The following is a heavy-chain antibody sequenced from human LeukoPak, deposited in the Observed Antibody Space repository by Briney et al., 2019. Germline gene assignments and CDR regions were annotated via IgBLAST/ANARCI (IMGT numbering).Heavy chain of an antibody. CDR2: ISSNGGST. D-gene: IGHD3-22*01. Sequence: PGGSLRPSCSASGXTFSSYAMHWVRQAPGKGLEYVSAISSNGGSTYYADSVKGRFTISRDNSKNTLYLQMNSLRAEDTAVYYCARKGYYASSGYLGYFQHWGQGTLVTVSS. CDR1: GXTFSSYA. CDR3: ARKGYYASSGYLGYFQH. J-gene: IGHJ1*01. V-gene: IGHV3-64*04.